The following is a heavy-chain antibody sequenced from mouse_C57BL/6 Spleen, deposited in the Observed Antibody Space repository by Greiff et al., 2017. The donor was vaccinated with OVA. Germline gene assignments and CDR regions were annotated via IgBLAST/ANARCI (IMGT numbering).Heavy chain of an antibody. CDR1: GYSITSGYY. D-gene: IGHD1-1*01. J-gene: IGHJ4*01. CDR3: AREDYGSYMDY. CDR2: ISYDGSN. Sequence: EVKLVESGPGLVKPSQSLSLTCSVTGYSITSGYYWNWIRQFPGNKLEWMGYISYDGSNNYNPSLKNRISITRDTSKNQFFLKLNSVTTEDTATYFCAREDYGSYMDYWGQGTSVTVSS. V-gene: IGHV3-6*01.